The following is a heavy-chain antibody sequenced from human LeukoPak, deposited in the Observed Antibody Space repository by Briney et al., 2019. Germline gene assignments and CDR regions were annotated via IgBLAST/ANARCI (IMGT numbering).Heavy chain of an antibody. V-gene: IGHV3-23*01. J-gene: IGHJ3*02. CDR2: ISYSGANS. Sequence: GGSLRLSCAASGFTFSGSAMSWVRQAPGEGLEWVSLISYSGANSYYTDSVRGRFTISRDNSKDTLFLQMNSLRVEDTAVYDCARASAYCDGGALCPFDIWGQGTMVTVSS. D-gene: IGHD2-21*01. CDR1: GFTFSGSA. CDR3: ARASAYCDGGALCPFDI.